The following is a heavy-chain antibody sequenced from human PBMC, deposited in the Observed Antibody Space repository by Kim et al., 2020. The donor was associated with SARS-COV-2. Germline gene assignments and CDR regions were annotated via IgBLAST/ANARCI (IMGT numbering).Heavy chain of an antibody. V-gene: IGHV3-23*01. CDR1: GFTFSSYA. D-gene: IGHD2-2*01. CDR2: ISGSGGTI. Sequence: GGSLRLSCAASGFTFSSYAMSWIRQAPGKGLEWVSTISGSGGTIYYADSVKGRFTICRDNSKNTVYLQMNSLKAEDTAVYYCARGDCSSTSCYPTDSWGPGPLVTVSS. CDR3: ARGDCSSTSCYPTDS. J-gene: IGHJ5*01.